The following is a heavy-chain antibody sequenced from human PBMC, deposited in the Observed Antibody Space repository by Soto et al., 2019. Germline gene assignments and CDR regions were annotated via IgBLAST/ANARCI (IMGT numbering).Heavy chain of an antibody. Sequence: SETLSLTCTVSGGSISRGGYYWSWIRQHPGKGLEWIGYIYYSGSTYYNPSLKSRVTISVDTSKNQFSLKLSSVTAADTAVYYCARGGCGGDCYQFDYWGQGTLVTVSS. V-gene: IGHV4-31*03. D-gene: IGHD2-21*02. CDR2: IYYSGST. CDR3: ARGGCGGDCYQFDY. J-gene: IGHJ4*02. CDR1: GGSISRGGYY.